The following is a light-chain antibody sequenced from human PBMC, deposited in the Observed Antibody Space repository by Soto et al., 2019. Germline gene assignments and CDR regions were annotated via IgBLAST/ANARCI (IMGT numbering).Light chain of an antibody. Sequence: EIVMTQSPGTLSVSPGERATISCRASQSVSSNLAWYQQKPGQAPRLLIYGASTRANGIPARFSGSGSGTEFTLTISSLQSEDFAVYYCQQYNNWPPLTFGGGTKVEIK. J-gene: IGKJ4*01. V-gene: IGKV3-15*01. CDR2: GAS. CDR1: QSVSSN. CDR3: QQYNNWPPLT.